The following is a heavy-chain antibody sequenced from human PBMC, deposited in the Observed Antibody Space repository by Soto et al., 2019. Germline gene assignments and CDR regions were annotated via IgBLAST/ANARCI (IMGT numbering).Heavy chain of an antibody. CDR1: GGTFSSYA. CDR3: ASRSLNYGDNYYYYGMDV. CDR2: IIPIFGTA. J-gene: IGHJ6*02. V-gene: IGHV1-69*01. Sequence: QVQLVQSGAEVKKPGSSVKVSCKASGGTFSSYAISWVRQAPGQGLEWMGGIIPIFGTANYAQKFQGRVTITADEATSPAYMELSSLRSEYTGVYYCASRSLNYGDNYYYYGMDVWGQGTTVTVSS. D-gene: IGHD4-17*01.